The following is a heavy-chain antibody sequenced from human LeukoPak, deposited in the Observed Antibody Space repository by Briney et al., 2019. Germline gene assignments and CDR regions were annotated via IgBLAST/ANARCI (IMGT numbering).Heavy chain of an antibody. CDR3: ARAPGYCSGGSCSLYFDY. CDR1: GGTFSSYD. J-gene: IGHJ4*02. D-gene: IGHD2-15*01. Sequence: ASVKVSCKASGGTFSSYDISWVRQAPGQGLEWMGRIIPILGIANYAQKFQGRVTITADKSTSTAYMELSSLRSEDTAVYYCARAPGYCSGGSCSLYFDYWGQGTLVTVSS. CDR2: IIPILGIA. V-gene: IGHV1-69*04.